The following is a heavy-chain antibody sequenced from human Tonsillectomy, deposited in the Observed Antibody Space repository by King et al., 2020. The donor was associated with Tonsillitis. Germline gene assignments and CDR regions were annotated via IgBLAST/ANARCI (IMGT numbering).Heavy chain of an antibody. V-gene: IGHV4-59*01. CDR1: GGSISSYY. CDR3: ARGVNDYVWGSYRYDY. CDR2: IYHSGST. Sequence: QLQESGPGLVKPSETLSLTCTVSGGSISSYYWSWIRQPPGKGLEWVGYIYHSGSTSYNPSLKGRVPISVDTSKNQFSLKLSSVSAADTAVYYCARGVNDYVWGSYRYDYWGQGTLVTVSS. D-gene: IGHD3-16*02. J-gene: IGHJ4*02.